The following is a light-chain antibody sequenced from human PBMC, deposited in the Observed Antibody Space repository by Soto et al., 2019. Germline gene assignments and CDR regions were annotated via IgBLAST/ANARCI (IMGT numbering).Light chain of an antibody. V-gene: IGLV2-14*01. J-gene: IGLJ2*01. Sequence: QPASVSGSPGQSITISCSGTSSDVGASNYVYWYQQHPGKAPKLIIYEVTNRPSGVSDRFSGSKSGNTASLTISGLQAEDEADYYCSSYTTRSTLVFGVGTKVTVL. CDR3: SSYTTRSTLV. CDR2: EVT. CDR1: SSDVGASNY.